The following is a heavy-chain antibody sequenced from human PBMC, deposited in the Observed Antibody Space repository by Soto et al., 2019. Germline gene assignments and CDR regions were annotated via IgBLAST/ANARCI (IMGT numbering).Heavy chain of an antibody. D-gene: IGHD6-19*01. CDR2: IYYHGNT. Sequence: QMQLQESGPGLVKPSETLSLTCAVAGGLITSRTYSWGWIRQPPGKTLEWIGTIYYHGNTYSNPSLKSRVTISVDTSNNQLSLKLRSVTAADTAVYYCARHDGFSSGWIFDYWGHGTLVTVSS. V-gene: IGHV4-39*01. CDR3: ARHDGFSSGWIFDY. J-gene: IGHJ4*01. CDR1: GGLITSRTYS.